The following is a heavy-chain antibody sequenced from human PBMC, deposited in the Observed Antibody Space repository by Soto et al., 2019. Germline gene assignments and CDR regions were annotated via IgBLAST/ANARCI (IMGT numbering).Heavy chain of an antibody. CDR3: ATLVFGYSSSWYWFQH. CDR1: GYTLTELS. D-gene: IGHD6-13*01. Sequence: GASVKVSCKVSGYTLTELSMHWVRQAPGKGLEWMGGFDPEDGETIYAQKFQGRVTMTEDTSTDTAYMELSSLRSEDTAVYYCATLVFGYSSSWYWFQHWGQGTLVTVSS. V-gene: IGHV1-24*01. J-gene: IGHJ1*01. CDR2: FDPEDGET.